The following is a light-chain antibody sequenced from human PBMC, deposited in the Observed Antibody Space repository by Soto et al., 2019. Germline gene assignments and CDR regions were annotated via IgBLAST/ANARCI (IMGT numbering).Light chain of an antibody. J-gene: IGKJ4*01. V-gene: IGKV3-20*01. CDR3: QQYGSSPLT. CDR2: GAS. CDR1: QSVSSSY. Sequence: EIVFTQSSGTLSFSPGERTTLSFRASQSVSSSYLAWYQQKPGQAPRLLIYGASSRATGIPDRFSGSGSGTDFTLTISRLEPEDFAVYYCQQYGSSPLTFGGGTKVDIK.